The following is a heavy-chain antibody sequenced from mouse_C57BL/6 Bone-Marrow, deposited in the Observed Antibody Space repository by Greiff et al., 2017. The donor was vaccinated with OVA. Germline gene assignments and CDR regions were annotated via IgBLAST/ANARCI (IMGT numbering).Heavy chain of an antibody. CDR3: AKTPLYSNFLFAY. CDR2: IWRGGST. V-gene: IGHV2-5*01. Sequence: QVQLKESGPGLVQPSQSLSITCTVSGFSLTSYGVHWVRQSPGKGLEWLGVIWRGGSTDYNAAFMSRLSITKDNSKSQVFFKMNSLQADDTAIYYCAKTPLYSNFLFAYWGQGTLVTVSA. D-gene: IGHD2-5*01. J-gene: IGHJ3*01. CDR1: GFSLTSYG.